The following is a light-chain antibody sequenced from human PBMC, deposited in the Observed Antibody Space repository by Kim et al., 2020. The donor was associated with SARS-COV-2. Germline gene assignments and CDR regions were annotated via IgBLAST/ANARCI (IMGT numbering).Light chain of an antibody. CDR1: QSLTSNF. J-gene: IGKJ1*01. CDR2: GAS. CDR3: QQYASSPQT. Sequence: PGERATLSCRATQSLTSNFLAWYQQKPGQAPRLLIFGASRRATGIQDRFSGSGSGTDFTLTISRLEPEDFALYYCQQYASSPQTFGQGTKVDIK. V-gene: IGKV3-20*01.